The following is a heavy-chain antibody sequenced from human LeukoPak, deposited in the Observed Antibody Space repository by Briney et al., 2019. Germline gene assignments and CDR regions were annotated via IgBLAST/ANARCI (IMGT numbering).Heavy chain of an antibody. CDR3: ARDKRSYYYYYAMDV. V-gene: IGHV3-33*08. D-gene: IGHD1-1*01. Sequence: GRSLRLSCAASGFTFSSYAMHWVRQAPGKGLEWVAVIWYDGSNKYYADSVKGRFTISRDNSKNTLYLQMSSLRAEDTAVYYCARDKRSYYYYYAMDVWGQGTTVTVSS. J-gene: IGHJ6*02. CDR2: IWYDGSNK. CDR1: GFTFSSYA.